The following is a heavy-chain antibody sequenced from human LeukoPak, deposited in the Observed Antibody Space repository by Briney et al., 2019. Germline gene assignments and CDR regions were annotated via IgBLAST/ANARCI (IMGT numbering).Heavy chain of an antibody. CDR3: AKGMMYYYDSSGYYSDAFDI. Sequence: GGSLRLSCAASGFTFSSYAMSWVRQAPGKGLEWVSAISGSGGSTYYADSVKGRFTISRDNSKNTLYLQMNSLRAEDTAVYYCAKGMMYYYDSSGYYSDAFDIWGQGTMVTVSS. CDR1: GFTFSSYA. V-gene: IGHV3-23*01. CDR2: ISGSGGST. D-gene: IGHD3-22*01. J-gene: IGHJ3*02.